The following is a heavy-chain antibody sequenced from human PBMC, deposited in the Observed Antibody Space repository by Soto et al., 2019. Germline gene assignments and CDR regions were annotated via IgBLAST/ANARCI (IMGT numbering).Heavy chain of an antibody. CDR3: ARDLSTAAAAYYFDY. CDR1: GFTFNNFA. V-gene: IGHV3-30*03. D-gene: IGHD6-13*01. Sequence: PGGSLRLSCAASGFTFNNFAMHWVRQAPGKGLEWVAVISYDGGDKYYADSVKGRFTISRDNSKNTLYLQMNGLRAEDTAVYYCARDLSTAAAAYYFDYWNQGALVTVSS. CDR2: ISYDGGDK. J-gene: IGHJ4*02.